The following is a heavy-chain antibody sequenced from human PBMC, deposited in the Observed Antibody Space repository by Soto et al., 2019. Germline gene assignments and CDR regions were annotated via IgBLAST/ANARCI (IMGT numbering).Heavy chain of an antibody. J-gene: IGHJ3*02. CDR3: ESPQSSHAGSQGGGSVYYPTRNHGGFDI. D-gene: IGHD3-22*01. CDR2: IWYDGSNK. Sequence: GGSLRLSCAASGFTFSSYGMHWVRQAPGKGLEWVAVIWYDGSNKYYADSVKGRFTISRYNSKNTLYLQMNSLRAEDTAVYYCESPQSSHAGSQGGGSVYYPTRNHGGFDIWGKGTRITASS. CDR1: GFTFSSYG. V-gene: IGHV3-33*01.